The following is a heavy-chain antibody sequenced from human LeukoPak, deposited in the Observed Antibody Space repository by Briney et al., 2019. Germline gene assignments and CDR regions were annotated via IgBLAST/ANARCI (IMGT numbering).Heavy chain of an antibody. J-gene: IGHJ4*02. CDR1: GYIFTNYW. CDR3: ARQSRDGSKTRGYYFDY. CDR2: IYPADSDT. V-gene: IGHV5-51*01. D-gene: IGHD3-10*01. Sequence: GESLKVSCQVSGYIFTNYWIGWVRQMPGKGLESMGIIYPADSDTTYSPSFQGQVTISADKSISTVYLQWSSLKASNTAMYYCARQSRDGSKTRGYYFDYWGQGTLVTVSS.